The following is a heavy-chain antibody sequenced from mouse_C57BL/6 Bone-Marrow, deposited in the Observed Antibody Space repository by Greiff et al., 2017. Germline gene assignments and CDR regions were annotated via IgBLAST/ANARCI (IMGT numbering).Heavy chain of an antibody. CDR3: ARWGWLPLDY. CDR1: GYSFTDYN. Sequence: SGYSFTDYNMNWVKQSNGKSLEWIGVINPNYGTTSYNQKFKGKATLTVDQSSSTAYMQLNSLTSEDSAVYYCARWGWLPLDYWGQGTTRTVSS. J-gene: IGHJ2*01. CDR2: INPNYGTT. D-gene: IGHD2-3*01. V-gene: IGHV1-39*01.